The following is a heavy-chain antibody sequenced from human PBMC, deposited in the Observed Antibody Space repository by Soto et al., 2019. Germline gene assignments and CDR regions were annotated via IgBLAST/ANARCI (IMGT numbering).Heavy chain of an antibody. Sequence: GGSLRLSCAASGFTFSSYSMNWVRQAPGKGLEWVSSISSSSSYIYYADSVKGRFTISRDNAKNSLYLQMNSLRAEDTAVYYCAREGGEYGSGSYSLYYGMDAWGQGTTVTVSS. CDR1: GFTFSSYS. CDR2: ISSSSSYI. D-gene: IGHD3-10*01. J-gene: IGHJ6*02. CDR3: AREGGEYGSGSYSLYYGMDA. V-gene: IGHV3-21*01.